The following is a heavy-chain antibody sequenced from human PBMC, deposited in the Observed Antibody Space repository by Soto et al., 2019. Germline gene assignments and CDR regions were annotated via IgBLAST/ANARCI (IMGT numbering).Heavy chain of an antibody. CDR1: GLNFRSHD. Sequence: PGGSLRLSCVVSGLNFRSHDMNWVRQPPGKGLEYVSNINFAGTSTSYADAVKGRFAISRDNSQNTVYLEMNHLRPEDTAIYYCAVDPNWVWGYSWGPGTLVTVSS. CDR3: AVDPNWVWGYS. D-gene: IGHD1-1*01. V-gene: IGHV3-23*01. J-gene: IGHJ4*02. CDR2: INFAGTST.